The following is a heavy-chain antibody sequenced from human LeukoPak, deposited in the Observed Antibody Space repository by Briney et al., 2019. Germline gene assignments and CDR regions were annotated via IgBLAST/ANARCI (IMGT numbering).Heavy chain of an antibody. V-gene: IGHV4-38-2*01. CDR3: ARHHLWFGEFQDAFDI. CDR1: GHSIISGYY. J-gene: IGHJ3*02. D-gene: IGHD3-10*01. Sequence: SETLSLTCAVSGHSIISGYYWGWIRQPPGKGLEWIGSIYHSGSTYYNPSLKSRVTISVDTSKNQFSLKLSSVTAADTAVYYCARHHLWFGEFQDAFDIWGQGTMVTVSS. CDR2: IYHSGST.